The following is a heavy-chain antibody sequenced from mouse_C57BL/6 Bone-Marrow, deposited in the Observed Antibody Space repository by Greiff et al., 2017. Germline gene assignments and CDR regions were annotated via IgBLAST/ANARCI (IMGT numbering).Heavy chain of an antibody. CDR2: IYPGSGNT. CDR3: ARGGVRFAY. J-gene: IGHJ3*01. CDR1: GYTFTDYY. D-gene: IGHD5-1*01. Sequence: QVQLQQSGAELVRPGASVKLSCKASGYTFTDYYINWVKQRPGQGLEWIARIYPGSGNTYYNEKFKGKATLTAEKSSSTAYMQLSSLTSEDSAVYFCARGGVRFAYWGQGTLVAVSA. V-gene: IGHV1-76*01.